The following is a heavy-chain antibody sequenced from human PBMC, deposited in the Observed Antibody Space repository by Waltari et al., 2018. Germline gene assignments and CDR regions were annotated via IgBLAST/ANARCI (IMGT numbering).Heavy chain of an antibody. Sequence: QVQLVQSGAEVKKPGSSVKVSCKASGGTFSSYAISWVRQAPGQGLEWMGGISPIFGTANYAQKFQGRVTITADESTSTAYMELSSLRSEDTAVYYCASEEYDSSGYYYFDYWGQGTLVTVSS. D-gene: IGHD3-22*01. CDR2: ISPIFGTA. V-gene: IGHV1-69*12. CDR3: ASEEYDSSGYYYFDY. J-gene: IGHJ4*02. CDR1: GGTFSSYA.